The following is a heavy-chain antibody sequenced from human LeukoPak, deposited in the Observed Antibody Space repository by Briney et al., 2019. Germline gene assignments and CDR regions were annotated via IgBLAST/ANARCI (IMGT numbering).Heavy chain of an antibody. CDR1: GFTFSSYW. CDR2: ISWNSDKI. D-gene: IGHD2-15*01. J-gene: IGHJ6*03. Sequence: PGGSLRLSCAASGFTFSSYWMSWVGQAPGKGLEWVSGISWNSDKIGYADSVKGRFTISRDNAKKSLYLQMNSPRPEDTALYYCATSGIFQGYYFYYMDVWGKGTTVTISS. CDR3: ATSGIFQGYYFYYMDV. V-gene: IGHV3-9*01.